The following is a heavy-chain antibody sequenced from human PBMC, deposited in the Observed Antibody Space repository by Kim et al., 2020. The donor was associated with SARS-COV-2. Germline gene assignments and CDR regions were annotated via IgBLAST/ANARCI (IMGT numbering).Heavy chain of an antibody. CDR3: ARDYRPGGSSSWYAPIDPRQFYYYYGMDV. CDR2: ISAYNGNT. CDR1: GYTFTSYG. Sequence: ASVKVSCKASGYTFTSYGISWVRQAPGQGLEWMGWISAYNGNTNYAQKLQGRVTMTTDTSTSTAYMELRSLRSDDTAVYYCARDYRPGGSSSWYAPIDPRQFYYYYGMDVWGQGTTVTVSS. D-gene: IGHD6-13*01. J-gene: IGHJ6*02. V-gene: IGHV1-18*04.